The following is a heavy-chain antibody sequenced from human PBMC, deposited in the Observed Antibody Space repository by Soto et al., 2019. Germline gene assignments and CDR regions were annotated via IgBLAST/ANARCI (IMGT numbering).Heavy chain of an antibody. CDR2: IYYTGST. J-gene: IGHJ6*03. CDR1: GGSISSTSYY. V-gene: IGHV4-39*01. D-gene: IGHD2-15*01. Sequence: SETLSLTCTVSGGSISSTSYYWGWIRQPPGKGLEWIGNIYYTGSTYYNPSLKSRVTISLDTSKSQFSLNLNSVTAADTAVYYCARLRSGGSSVSYYYYMDVWGKGTTVTVSS. CDR3: ARLRSGGSSVSYYYYMDV.